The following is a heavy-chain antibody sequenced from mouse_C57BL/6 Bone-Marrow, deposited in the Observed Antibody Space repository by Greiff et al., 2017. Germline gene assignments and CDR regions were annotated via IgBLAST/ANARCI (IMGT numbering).Heavy chain of an antibody. J-gene: IGHJ3*01. CDR3: ARDARGDGRSPFAY. D-gene: IGHD1-1*01. CDR2: SRNKANDYTT. V-gene: IGHV7-1*01. CDR1: GFTFSDFY. Sequence: EVKLVESGGGLVQSGRSLRLSCATSGFTFSDFYMEWVRHAPGKGLEWIAASRNKANDYTTESSASVKGRFIVSRDTSQSILYLQMNALRAEDTAIYYCARDARGDGRSPFAYWGQGTLGTVSA.